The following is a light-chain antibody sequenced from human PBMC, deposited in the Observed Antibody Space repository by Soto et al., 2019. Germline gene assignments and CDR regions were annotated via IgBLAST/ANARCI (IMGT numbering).Light chain of an antibody. Sequence: EIVLTQSPATLSLSPGERATLSCRASQSVSSYLAWYQQKPGQAPRLLIYDASNRATGIPARFSGSGSGADFTLTISSLEPEDFAVYYCQQRGNWPPTFGQGTKLEIK. J-gene: IGKJ2*01. CDR2: DAS. CDR3: QQRGNWPPT. V-gene: IGKV3-11*01. CDR1: QSVSSY.